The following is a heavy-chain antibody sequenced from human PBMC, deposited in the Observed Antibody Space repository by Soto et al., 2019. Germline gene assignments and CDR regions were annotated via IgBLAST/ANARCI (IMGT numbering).Heavy chain of an antibody. Sequence: QVQLVQSGAEVKKPGSSVNVSCKASGGTFSSSSINWVRQAPGQGLEWMGEIIPIFGTANYAQKFQGRVTITADESTSTAYMELSSLRSEDKSVYYCARDGGRHSGGIDYWGQGTLVTVSS. V-gene: IGHV1-69*01. D-gene: IGHD1-26*01. J-gene: IGHJ4*02. CDR3: ARDGGRHSGGIDY. CDR2: IIPIFGTA. CDR1: GGTFSSSS.